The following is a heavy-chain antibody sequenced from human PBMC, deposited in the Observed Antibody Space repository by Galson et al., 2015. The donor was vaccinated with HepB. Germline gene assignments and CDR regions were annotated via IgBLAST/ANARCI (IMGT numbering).Heavy chain of an antibody. J-gene: IGHJ4*02. V-gene: IGHV3-9*01. CDR2: LSWNSDII. CDR3: AKGADHGDSGFPGRYFDL. D-gene: IGHD4-17*01. CDR1: GFTFEASA. Sequence: SLRLSCAASGFTFEASAMHWARQTPGKGLEWVSGLSWNSDIIAYADSVRGRFTISRDSAKNSLFLQMNSLRPEDTALYYCAKGADHGDSGFPGRYFDLWGQGALVTVSS.